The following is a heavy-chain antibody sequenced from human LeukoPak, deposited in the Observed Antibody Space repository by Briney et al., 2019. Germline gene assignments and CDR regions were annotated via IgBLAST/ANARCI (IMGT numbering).Heavy chain of an antibody. D-gene: IGHD5-12*01. J-gene: IGHJ4*02. CDR3: ARDLRVPERLIDY. CDR2: INPSGGST. Sequence: ASVTVSCTASGYTFTSYYMHWVRQAPGQGLEWMGIINPSGGSTSYAQKFQGRVTMTRDTSTSTVYMELSSLRSEDTAVYYCARDLRVPERLIDYWGQGTLVTVSS. CDR1: GYTFTSYY. V-gene: IGHV1-46*01.